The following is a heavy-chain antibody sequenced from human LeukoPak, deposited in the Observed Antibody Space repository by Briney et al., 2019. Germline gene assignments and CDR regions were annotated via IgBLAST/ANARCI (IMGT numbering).Heavy chain of an antibody. D-gene: IGHD4-17*01. CDR1: GGTFSSYA. CDR3: VYRSARNGDSDY. J-gene: IGHJ4*02. CDR2: IIPIFGTA. V-gene: IGHV1-69*13. Sequence: SVKVSCKASGGTFSSYAISWVRQAPGQGLEWMGGIIPIFGTANYAQKFQGRVTITADESTSTTYMELSSLRSEDTAVYYCVYRSARNGDSDYWGEGTLVTVSS.